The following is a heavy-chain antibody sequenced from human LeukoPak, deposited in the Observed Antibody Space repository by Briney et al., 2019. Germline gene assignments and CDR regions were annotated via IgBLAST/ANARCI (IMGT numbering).Heavy chain of an antibody. CDR3: AKDGYGSGSYYYFDY. D-gene: IGHD3-10*01. CDR2: ISSSSSYI. Sequence: GGSLRLSCAASGFTFSSYSMNWVRQAPGKGLEWVSSISSSSSYIYYADSVKGRFTISRDNAKNSLYLQMNSLRAEDTALYYCAKDGYGSGSYYYFDYWGQGTLVTVSS. CDR1: GFTFSSYS. V-gene: IGHV3-21*04. J-gene: IGHJ4*02.